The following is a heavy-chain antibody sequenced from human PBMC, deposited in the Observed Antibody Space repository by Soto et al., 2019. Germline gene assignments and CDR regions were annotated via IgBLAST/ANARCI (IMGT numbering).Heavy chain of an antibody. J-gene: IGHJ4*02. CDR2: IKKKADGGTA. CDR1: GLIFSNAW. Sequence: PVGSLRLSCAASGLIFSNAWMSWVRQAPGKGLEWVGLIKKKADGGTAVYAAPLKGRFTISRDDSKNTLYLEMSSLKTEDTAVYYCRTQWLDWGQGTLVTVSS. D-gene: IGHD6-19*01. CDR3: RTQWLD. V-gene: IGHV3-15*01.